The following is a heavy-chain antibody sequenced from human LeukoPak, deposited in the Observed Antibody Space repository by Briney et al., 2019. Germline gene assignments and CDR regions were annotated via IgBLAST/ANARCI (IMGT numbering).Heavy chain of an antibody. J-gene: IGHJ4*02. CDR3: ARAGDYYSTGDC. Sequence: PGGSLRLSCGASGFTLSDHYMDWVRQAPGKGLEWVGRSRNKDNNYNTEYAASVKGRFTISKDDSKNSLFLQMNSLKSEDTAVYYCARAGDYYSTGDCWGQGTLVTVSS. CDR1: GFTLSDHY. CDR2: SRNKDNNYNT. D-gene: IGHD3-22*01. V-gene: IGHV3-72*01.